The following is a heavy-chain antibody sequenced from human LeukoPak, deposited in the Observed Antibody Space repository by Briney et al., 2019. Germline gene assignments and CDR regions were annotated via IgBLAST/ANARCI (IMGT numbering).Heavy chain of an antibody. D-gene: IGHD3-10*01. Sequence: GGSLRLSCAASGFSFSTYAMSWVRQVPGKGLEWVSAFSGSGSGTYYADSVKGRFTISRDNSKNTLYLQMNSLRVEDTAVYYCAKDPRNSVTMLWGVPPNYLDYWGQGTLVTVSS. CDR1: GFSFSTYA. CDR2: FSGSGSGT. V-gene: IGHV3-23*01. CDR3: AKDPRNSVTMLWGVPPNYLDY. J-gene: IGHJ4*02.